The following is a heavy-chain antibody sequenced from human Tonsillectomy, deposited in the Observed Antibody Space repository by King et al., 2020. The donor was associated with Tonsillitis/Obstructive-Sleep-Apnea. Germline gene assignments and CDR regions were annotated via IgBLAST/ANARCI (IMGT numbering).Heavy chain of an antibody. D-gene: IGHD4-11*01. CDR1: WVTVISNY. CDR2: IYSGGST. Sequence: VQLVESGGGLIQPGGSLRLSCAASWVTVISNYMSWVRQAPGKGLEWVSVIYSGGSTYYADSVKGRFTISRDNSKNTLYLQMNSLRAEDTSVYYCHYSNYVGFDYWGQGTLVTVSS. CDR3: HYSNYVGFDY. V-gene: IGHV3-53*01. J-gene: IGHJ4*02.